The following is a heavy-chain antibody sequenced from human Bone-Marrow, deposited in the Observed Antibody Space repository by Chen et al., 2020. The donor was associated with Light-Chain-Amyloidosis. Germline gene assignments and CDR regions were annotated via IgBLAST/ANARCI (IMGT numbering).Heavy chain of an antibody. CDR1: RDSLISSSYY. CDR3: ARGSGWREGLY. CDR2: ISFNGGT. J-gene: IGHJ4*02. V-gene: IGHV4-39*01. D-gene: IGHD1-26*01. Sequence: QLQLHDSGPGLLRPSETLSLTCNVSRDSLISSSYYWAWFRQSHGRGLEWIGSISFNGGTYYNPSIKSRVNLSVDTSKSQFSINLRSLTATDTAVYFCARGSGWREGLYWGPGTLVTVSS.